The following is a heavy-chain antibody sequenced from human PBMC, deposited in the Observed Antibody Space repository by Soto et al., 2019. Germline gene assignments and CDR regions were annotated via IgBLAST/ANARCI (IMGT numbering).Heavy chain of an antibody. V-gene: IGHV3-74*01. Sequence: VPLVESGGGSVQPGGSLRLSCVASGITFSGFWMHWVRQVPGKGLVWVARVDSGGSGTSYPDSVKGRFTISRDNAKNTLSLQMDSLRVEDTAVYSCAPVSENWGQGIPVTVSS. CDR3: APVSEN. CDR1: GITFSGFW. J-gene: IGHJ4*02. CDR2: VDSGGSGT.